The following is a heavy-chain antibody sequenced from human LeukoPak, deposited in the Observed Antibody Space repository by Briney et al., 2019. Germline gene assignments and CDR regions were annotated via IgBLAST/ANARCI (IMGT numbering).Heavy chain of an antibody. D-gene: IGHD3-10*01. CDR1: GFTFSSYT. V-gene: IGHV3-21*01. CDR2: ITTSSTYI. J-gene: IGHJ4*02. CDR3: ARGEGYYASGSYYIDY. Sequence: GGSLRLSCAASGFTFSSYTMIWVRQAPGKGLEWVSSITTSSTYIYYADSVRGRFTISRDNAKNSLSLRMSSLRVEDTAVYYCARGEGYYASGSYYIDYWGQGTLVTVSS.